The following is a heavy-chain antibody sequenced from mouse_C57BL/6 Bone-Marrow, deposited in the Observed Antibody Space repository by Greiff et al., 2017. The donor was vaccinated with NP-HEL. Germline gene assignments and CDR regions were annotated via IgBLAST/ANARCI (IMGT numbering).Heavy chain of an antibody. CDR3: ARSVLSYAMDY. D-gene: IGHD6-1*01. Sequence: VQLQQSGPELVKPGASVKISCKASGYAFSSSWMNWVKQRPGKGLEWIGRIYPGDGDTNYNGKFKGKATLTADKSSGTAYMPLSSLTSEDSAVYFCARSVLSYAMDYWGQGTSVTVSS. CDR1: GYAFSSSW. V-gene: IGHV1-82*01. J-gene: IGHJ4*01. CDR2: IYPGDGDT.